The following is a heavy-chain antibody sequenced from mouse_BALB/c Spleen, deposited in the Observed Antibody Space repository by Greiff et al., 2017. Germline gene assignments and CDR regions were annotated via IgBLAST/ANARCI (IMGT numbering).Heavy chain of an antibody. D-gene: IGHD2-1*01. Sequence: QVQLKESGPGLVAPSQSLSITCTVSGFSLTSYDISWIRQPPGKGLEWLGVIWTGGGTNYNSAFMSRLSISKDNSKSQVFLKMNSLQTDDTAIYYCVRDRGAYGRAMDYWGQGTSVTVSS. CDR3: VRDRGAYGRAMDY. CDR2: IWTGGGT. J-gene: IGHJ4*01. V-gene: IGHV2-9-2*01. CDR1: GFSLTSYD.